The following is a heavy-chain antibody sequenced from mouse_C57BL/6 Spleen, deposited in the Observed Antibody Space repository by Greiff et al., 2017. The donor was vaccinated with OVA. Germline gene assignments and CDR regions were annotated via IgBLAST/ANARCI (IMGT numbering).Heavy chain of an antibody. CDR1: GFTFTDYY. J-gene: IGHJ4*01. Sequence: EVQLVESGGGLVQPGGSLSLSCAASGFTFTDYYMSWVRQPPGKALEWLGFIRNKANGDTTEYSASVKGRFTISRENSQSILYLQMNALRAEDSATYYCARSTAMDYWGQGTSVTVSS. CDR3: ARSTAMDY. V-gene: IGHV7-3*01. CDR2: IRNKANGDTT.